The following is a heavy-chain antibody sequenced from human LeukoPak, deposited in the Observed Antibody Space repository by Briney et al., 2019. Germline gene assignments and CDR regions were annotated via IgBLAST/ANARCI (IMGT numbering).Heavy chain of an antibody. V-gene: IGHV3-23*01. Sequence: GGSLRLSCAASGFTFSSYAVSWVRQAPGKGLEWVSAISGSGGSTYYADSVKGRFTISRDNSKNTLYLQMNSLRAEDTAVYYCANPYCSSTSCHYWYFDLWGRGTLVTVSS. J-gene: IGHJ2*01. D-gene: IGHD2-2*01. CDR3: ANPYCSSTSCHYWYFDL. CDR1: GFTFSSYA. CDR2: ISGSGGST.